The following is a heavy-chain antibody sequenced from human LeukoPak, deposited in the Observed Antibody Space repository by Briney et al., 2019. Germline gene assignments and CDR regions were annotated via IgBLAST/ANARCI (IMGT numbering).Heavy chain of an antibody. D-gene: IGHD6-13*01. CDR3: ARGRIAAAGTGGWFDP. V-gene: IGHV7-4-1*02. CDR1: GYTFTGYA. Sequence: GASVKVSCKASGYTFTGYAMNWVRQAPGQGLEWMGWINTNTGNPTYAQGFTGRFVFSLDTSVSTAYLQISSLKAEDTAVYYCARGRIAAAGTGGWFDPWGQGTLVTVSS. J-gene: IGHJ5*02. CDR2: INTNTGNP.